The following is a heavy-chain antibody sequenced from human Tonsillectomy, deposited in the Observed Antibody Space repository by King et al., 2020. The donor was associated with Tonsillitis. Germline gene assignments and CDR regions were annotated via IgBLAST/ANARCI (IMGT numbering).Heavy chain of an antibody. V-gene: IGHV3-23*04. Sequence: VQLVESGGGLVQPGGSLRLSCVASAFTFSRYAMNWVSQAPGKGLEWGSGIIGKGDTTYYADAVKGRFSISRDNSKNTLYLQMNSLGCEDTAVYFCAKGSYLPSKRSALYYYGPFHYWGQGTLVAVSS. CDR1: AFTFSRYA. D-gene: IGHD3-22*01. CDR2: IIGKGDTT. J-gene: IGHJ4*02. CDR3: AKGSYLPSKRSALYYYGPFHY.